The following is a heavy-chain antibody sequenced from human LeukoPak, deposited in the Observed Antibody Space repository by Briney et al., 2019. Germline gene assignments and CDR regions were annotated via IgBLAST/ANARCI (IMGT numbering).Heavy chain of an antibody. V-gene: IGHV3-23*01. Sequence: GGSLRLSCAASGFTFNTYTMNWVRQAPGKGLEWVSAITGSGGSTYYADSVKGRFTISRDNSKNTLYLQMNSLRAEDTAVYYCAKDGVNWGSYFDYWGQGTLVTVSS. CDR1: GFTFNTYT. CDR2: ITGSGGST. J-gene: IGHJ4*02. CDR3: AKDGVNWGSYFDY. D-gene: IGHD7-27*01.